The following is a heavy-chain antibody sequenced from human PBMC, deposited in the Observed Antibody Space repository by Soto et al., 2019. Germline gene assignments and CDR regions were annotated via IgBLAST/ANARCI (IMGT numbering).Heavy chain of an antibody. CDR1: GGSFSGYY. Sequence: PSETLSLTCAVYGGSFSGYYWSWIRQPPGKGLEWIGEINHSGSTNYNPSLKSRVTISVDTSKNQFSLKLSSVTAADTAVYYCAREAGNYDSSGYYGYWGQGTLFTVSS. J-gene: IGHJ4*02. CDR2: INHSGST. D-gene: IGHD3-22*01. V-gene: IGHV4-34*01. CDR3: AREAGNYDSSGYYGY.